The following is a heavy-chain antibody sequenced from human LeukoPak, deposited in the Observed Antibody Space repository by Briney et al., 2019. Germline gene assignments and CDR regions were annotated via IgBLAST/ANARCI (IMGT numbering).Heavy chain of an antibody. V-gene: IGHV1-2*02. J-gene: IGHJ4*02. CDR3: ARGRDYSNYYFDY. CDR2: INPNSGGT. CDR1: GYTFTGYY. D-gene: IGHD4-11*01. Sequence: ASVNVSCKASGYTFTGYYMHWVRQAPGQGLEWMGWINPNSGGTNYAQKFQGRVTMTRDTSISTAYMELSRLRSDDTAVYYCARGRDYSNYYFDYWGQGTLVTVSS.